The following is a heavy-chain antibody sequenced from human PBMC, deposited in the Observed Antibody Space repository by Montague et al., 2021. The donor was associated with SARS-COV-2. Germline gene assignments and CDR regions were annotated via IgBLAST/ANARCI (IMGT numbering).Heavy chain of an antibody. CDR2: IRGSGGST. V-gene: IGHV3-23*01. Sequence: SLRLSCAASGFTFSSYAMSWVRQAPGKGLEWVSAIRGSGGSTYYADSVKGRFTISRDNSKNTLYLQMNSLRAEDTAVYYCAKAVRYCSSTSCYDYYYYYGMDVWGQGTTVTVSS. D-gene: IGHD2-2*01. J-gene: IGHJ6*02. CDR3: AKAVRYCSSTSCYDYYYYYGMDV. CDR1: GFTFSSYA.